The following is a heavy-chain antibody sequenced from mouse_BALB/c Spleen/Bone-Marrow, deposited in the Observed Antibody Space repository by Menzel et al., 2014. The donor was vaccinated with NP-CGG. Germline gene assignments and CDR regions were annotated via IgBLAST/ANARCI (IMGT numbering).Heavy chain of an antibody. CDR2: IYPSDSYT. CDR1: GYTSTSYW. J-gene: IGHJ4*01. CDR3: TRSGTLGAMDH. D-gene: IGHD4-1*01. Sequence: VQLQQSGAELVRPGASVKLSCKASGYTSTSYWINWVKQRPGQGLEWIGNIYPSDSYTNYNQKFKDKATLTVDKSSSTAYMQLSSPTSEDSAVYYCTRSGTLGAMDHWGQGTSVTVSS. V-gene: IGHV1-69*02.